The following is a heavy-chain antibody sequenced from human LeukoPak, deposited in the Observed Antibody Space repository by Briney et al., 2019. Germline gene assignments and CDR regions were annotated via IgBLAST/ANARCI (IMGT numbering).Heavy chain of an antibody. J-gene: IGHJ3*02. Sequence: GGSLRLSCAASGFTLSTYWMHWVRQVPGRGLVWVSRINSDGSSTSYADSLKGRFTISRDNAKNTLYLQMNSLRAEDTAVYYCARDRLGYCSGGSCYSAYDGFDIWGQGTMVTVSS. D-gene: IGHD2-15*01. CDR2: INSDGSST. V-gene: IGHV3-74*01. CDR3: ARDRLGYCSGGSCYSAYDGFDI. CDR1: GFTLSTYW.